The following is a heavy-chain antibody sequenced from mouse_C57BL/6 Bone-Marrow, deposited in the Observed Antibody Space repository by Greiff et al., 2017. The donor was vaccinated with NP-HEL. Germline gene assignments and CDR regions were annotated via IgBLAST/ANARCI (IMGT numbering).Heavy chain of an antibody. D-gene: IGHD2-5*01. CDR1: GFSLTSYG. V-gene: IGHV2-2*01. CDR3: ARKGLYSNYAMDY. CDR2: IWSGGST. Sequence: QVQLQQSGPGLVQPSQSLSITCTVSGFSLTSYGVHWVRQSPGKGLEWLGVIWSGGSTDYNAAFISRLSISKDNSKSQVFFKMNSLQADDTAIYYCARKGLYSNYAMDYWGQGTSVTVSS. J-gene: IGHJ4*01.